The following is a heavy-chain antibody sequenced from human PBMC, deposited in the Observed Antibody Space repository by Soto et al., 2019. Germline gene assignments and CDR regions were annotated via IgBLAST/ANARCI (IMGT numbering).Heavy chain of an antibody. Sequence: QVRLQQSGPGLVKPSQTLSLTCAISGDSVSSTIAAWNWIRQSPSRGLEWMGRTYYRSKWYNDYAASVKSRITINPDTSHNQFSLQLSSVTPEDTAVYSCAGAHIVASTLDYWGQGILVTVSS. CDR3: AGAHIVASTLDY. CDR2: TYYRSKWYN. J-gene: IGHJ4*02. D-gene: IGHD5-12*01. CDR1: GDSVSSTIAA. V-gene: IGHV6-1*01.